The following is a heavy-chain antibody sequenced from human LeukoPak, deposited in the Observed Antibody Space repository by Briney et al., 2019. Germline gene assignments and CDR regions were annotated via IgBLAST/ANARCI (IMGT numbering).Heavy chain of an antibody. Sequence: ASETLSLTCSVSGVYFSSSGCYWGWIRQPPGKGLEWIGSIFYTGNTYYNPSLKSRITISADTSKNQFSLELRFVPAADTAVYYCAGLGASLEWDSGSFPDYWGQGTLVTVSS. CDR2: IFYTGNT. J-gene: IGHJ4*02. CDR1: GVYFSSSGCY. CDR3: AGLGASLEWDSGSFPDY. V-gene: IGHV4-39*01. D-gene: IGHD3-10*01.